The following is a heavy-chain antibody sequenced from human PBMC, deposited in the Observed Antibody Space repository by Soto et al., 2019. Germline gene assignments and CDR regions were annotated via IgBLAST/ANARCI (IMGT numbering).Heavy chain of an antibody. CDR2: IYNDGTT. D-gene: IGHD3-10*01. Sequence: PGGSLRLSCSAYGLSVRNNYMSWVRQAPGMGLEWVSVIYNDGTTYYADSVKGRFTLSRDTSKNTLSLQMDSLRAEDTAVYYCVRPLPSGRNYGMDVRGQGTTVTVSS. CDR3: VRPLPSGRNYGMDV. CDR1: GLSVRNNY. J-gene: IGHJ6*02. V-gene: IGHV3-53*01.